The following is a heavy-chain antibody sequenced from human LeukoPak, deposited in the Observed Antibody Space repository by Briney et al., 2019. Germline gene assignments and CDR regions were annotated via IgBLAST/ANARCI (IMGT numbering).Heavy chain of an antibody. CDR1: GGSLSGYY. V-gene: IGHV4-34*01. J-gene: IGHJ5*02. Sequence: PSETLSLTCAVYGGSLSGYYWGWIRQPPGKGLEWIGEINHSGSTNYNPSLKSRVTISVDTSKNQFSLKLSSVTAADTAVYYCARGRGITIFGVVIIDHNWFDPWGQGTLVTVSS. D-gene: IGHD3-3*01. CDR3: ARGRGITIFGVVIIDHNWFDP. CDR2: INHSGST.